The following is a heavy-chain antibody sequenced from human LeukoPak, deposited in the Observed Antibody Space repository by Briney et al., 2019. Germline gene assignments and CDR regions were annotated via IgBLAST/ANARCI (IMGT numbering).Heavy chain of an antibody. V-gene: IGHV1-2*02. CDR1: GYTFTGYY. CDR2: INPNSGGT. D-gene: IGHD3-22*01. Sequence: ASVKVSCKASGYTFTGYYMHWVRQAPGQGLEWMGWINPNSGGTNYAQKLQGRVTMTRDTSISTAYMELSRLRSDDTAVYYCASPSVGYDSSGYRFDAFDIWGQGTMVTVSS. J-gene: IGHJ3*02. CDR3: ASPSVGYDSSGYRFDAFDI.